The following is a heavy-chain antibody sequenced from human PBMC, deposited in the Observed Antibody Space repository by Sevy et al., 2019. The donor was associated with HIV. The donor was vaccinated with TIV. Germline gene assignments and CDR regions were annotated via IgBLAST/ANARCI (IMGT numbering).Heavy chain of an antibody. CDR3: TSMTTVEGLFDF. CDR1: GFTFHNAW. V-gene: IGHV3-15*01. J-gene: IGHJ4*02. D-gene: IGHD4-17*01. CDR2: IKSKSDGGTT. Sequence: GGSLRLSCAASGFTFHNAWMSWVRQAPGKGLEWIGRIKSKSDGGTTDFAAPVKGRFTISRDDSQNKLFLQMNSLKTEDTAVYYCTSMTTVEGLFDFWGQGTLVTVSS.